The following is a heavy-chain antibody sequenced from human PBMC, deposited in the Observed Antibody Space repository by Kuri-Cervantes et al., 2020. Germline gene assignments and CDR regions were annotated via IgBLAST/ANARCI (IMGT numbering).Heavy chain of an antibody. D-gene: IGHD6-6*01. V-gene: IGHV4-34*01. CDR1: GDFFSGFY. CDR3: ARGKMGIAARASKYFQH. Sequence: SETLSLTCAVYGDFFSGFYWSWIRQSPGKGLEWIAEINHSGKTNYNPSLKSRVTISVDTSKNQFSLKLSSVTAADTAVYFCARGKMGIAARASKYFQHWGRGTLVTVSS. J-gene: IGHJ1*01. CDR2: INHSGKT.